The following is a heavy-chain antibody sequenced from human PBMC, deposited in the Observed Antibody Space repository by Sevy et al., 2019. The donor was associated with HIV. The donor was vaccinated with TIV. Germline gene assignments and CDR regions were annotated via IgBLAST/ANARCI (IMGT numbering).Heavy chain of an antibody. CDR3: ARDSRSIVVVITNDAFDI. J-gene: IGHJ3*02. CDR1: GFTFSDYY. Sequence: GGSLRLSCAASGFTFSDYYMSWIRQAPGKGLEWVSYISSSGSTIYYADSVKGRFTISRDNAKNSLYLQMNSLRAEDTAVYYYARDSRSIVVVITNDAFDIWGQGTMVTVSS. D-gene: IGHD3-22*01. V-gene: IGHV3-11*01. CDR2: ISSSGSTI.